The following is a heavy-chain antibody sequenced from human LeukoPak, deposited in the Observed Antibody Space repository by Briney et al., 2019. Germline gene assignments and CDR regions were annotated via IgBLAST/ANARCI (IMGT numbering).Heavy chain of an antibody. CDR2: IKHDGSEI. CDR1: GITFSSYW. CDR3: ARDPYGDYGDCFDY. J-gene: IGHJ4*02. Sequence: GGSLRLSCAGSGITFSSYWMSWVRQAPGKGLEWVANIKHDGSEIYYVDSVKGRFTISRDNAKNSLYLQMNSLRAEDTALYYCARDPYGDYGDCFDYWGQGTLVTVSS. D-gene: IGHD4-17*01. V-gene: IGHV3-7*01.